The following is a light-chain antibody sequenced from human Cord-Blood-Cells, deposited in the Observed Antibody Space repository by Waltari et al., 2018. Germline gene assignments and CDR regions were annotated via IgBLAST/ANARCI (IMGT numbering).Light chain of an antibody. CDR2: DDS. CDR1: NIGSKS. Sequence: SYVLTQPPSVSVAPGKTARMTCGGNNIGSKSGHWYQQKPGQAPVLVVYDDSDRPSGIPGRFSGSNSGNTATLTISRVEAGDEADYYCQVWDSSSDHPVFGGGTKLTVL. J-gene: IGLJ2*01. V-gene: IGLV3-21*03. CDR3: QVWDSSSDHPV.